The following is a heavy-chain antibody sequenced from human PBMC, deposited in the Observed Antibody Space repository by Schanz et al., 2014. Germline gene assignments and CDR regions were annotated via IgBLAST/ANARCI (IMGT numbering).Heavy chain of an antibody. CDR2: IYIGGNT. CDR1: GFVFGDYY. J-gene: IGHJ4*02. Sequence: VQVVQSGGGLVKPGGSLRLSCAASGFVFGDYYMTWIRQAPGKGLEWVSFIYIGGNTYYADSVKGRFTISRDNSKNTVYMQMNSLRAEDTAVYYCARGGPAYYFDDWGQGTLVTVSS. V-gene: IGHV3-66*01. CDR3: ARGGPAYYFDD.